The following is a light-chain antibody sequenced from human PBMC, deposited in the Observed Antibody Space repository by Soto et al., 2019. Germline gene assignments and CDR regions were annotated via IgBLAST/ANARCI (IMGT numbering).Light chain of an antibody. CDR1: QVVANY. V-gene: IGKV1-39*01. J-gene: IGKJ2*01. Sequence: DIQMTQSPSSLSASVGDRVTMTCRTSQVVANYLHWYQQKPGSPPRLLIYAASTLHTGVPSRFRGSGSGTNCTLTITGVQPDDFATYFWQHSFQTPYTFGQGTLLEI. CDR2: AAS. CDR3: QHSFQTPYT.